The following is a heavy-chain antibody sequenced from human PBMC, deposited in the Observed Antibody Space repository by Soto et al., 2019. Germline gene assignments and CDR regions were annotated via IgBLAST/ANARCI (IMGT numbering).Heavy chain of an antibody. CDR1: VGTFSSYA. CDR3: AFQCGCNVSNFYVREMGV. J-gene: IGHJ6*01. Sequence: ASVKVSCKAYVGTFSSYAIRWVRQAPGQGLQWMAGIIPIFGTANYAQQFQVRVTITAHESTSTAYWERSSLRSEDTAVYYCAFQCGCNVSNFYVREMGVWGQGASVT. D-gene: IGHD1-26*01. V-gene: IGHV1-69*13. CDR2: IIPIFGTA.